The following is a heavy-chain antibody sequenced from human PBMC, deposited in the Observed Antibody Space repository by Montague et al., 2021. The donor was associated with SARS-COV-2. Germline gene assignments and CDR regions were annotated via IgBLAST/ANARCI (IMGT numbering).Heavy chain of an antibody. CDR2: ISSSFSTI. CDR1: VFTFSGYE. CDR3: ASHQLRYFDWLLLTDNYYYSGMDV. V-gene: IGHV3-48*03. J-gene: IGHJ6*02. Sequence: SLRLSCAASVFTFSGYEMNLVRQAPVKGLEWVSYISSSFSTIYYAYSLHVRFTISRDNAKHSLYLQLHSLSAEATAVSYCASHQLRYFDWLLLTDNYYYSGMDVWGQGTTVTVSS. D-gene: IGHD3-9*01.